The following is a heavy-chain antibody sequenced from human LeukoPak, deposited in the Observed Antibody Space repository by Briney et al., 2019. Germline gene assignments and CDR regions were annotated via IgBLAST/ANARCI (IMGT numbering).Heavy chain of an antibody. J-gene: IGHJ4*02. CDR1: GGSLSSSSYY. Sequence: SETLSLTCTVSGGSLSSSSYYWGWIRQPPGKSLEWIGSMYYSGSTYYNPSLKGRVTMSVDTSKNQFSLKLSSVTAADTAVFYCARLLVGYCSGHNCYYFDYWGQGTLVTVSS. D-gene: IGHD2-15*01. CDR3: ARLLVGYCSGHNCYYFDY. CDR2: MYYSGST. V-gene: IGHV4-39*01.